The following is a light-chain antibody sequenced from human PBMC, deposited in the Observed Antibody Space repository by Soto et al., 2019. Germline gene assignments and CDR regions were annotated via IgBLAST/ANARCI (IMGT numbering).Light chain of an antibody. J-gene: IGKJ4*01. CDR1: QSVSSD. CDR3: QQHGASIT. V-gene: IGKV3-15*01. CDR2: GAS. Sequence: EIVMTQSPATLSVSPGERATLFCRASQSVSSDLVWFQQKPGQAPRLIMYGASTRATGVPARFSGGGSGTEFTLNISRLEPEDFAVYYCQQHGASITFGGGTRVENK.